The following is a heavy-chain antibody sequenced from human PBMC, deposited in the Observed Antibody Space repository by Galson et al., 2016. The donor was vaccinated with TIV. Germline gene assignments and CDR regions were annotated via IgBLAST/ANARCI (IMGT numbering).Heavy chain of an antibody. D-gene: IGHD5-18*01. Sequence: QSGAEVKKPGESLKISCKGSGNTFNGYWIGWVRQMPGKGPEWIGIIYPGDSDTRYSPSFQGQVTISADKSINTAYLQWSSLKASDTAMYYCPRQGYRYESWGAGGLFDYWGQGTLVTVSS. CDR1: GNTFNGYW. CDR3: PRQGYRYESWGAGGLFDY. CDR2: IYPGDSDT. J-gene: IGHJ4*02. V-gene: IGHV5-51*01.